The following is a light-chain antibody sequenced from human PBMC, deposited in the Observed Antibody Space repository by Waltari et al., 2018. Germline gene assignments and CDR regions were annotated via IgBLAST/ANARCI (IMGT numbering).Light chain of an antibody. Sequence: QSALTQPASVSGSPGQSITIPCTGTSSDVGGYKYVSWYHQHPGKAPRLMIYEVSHRPSGVSNRFSGSKSGNTASLTISGLQTEDEADYYCSSYTSTSTYIFGTGTKVTVL. CDR3: SSYTSTSTYI. V-gene: IGLV2-14*01. CDR2: EVS. J-gene: IGLJ1*01. CDR1: SSDVGGYKY.